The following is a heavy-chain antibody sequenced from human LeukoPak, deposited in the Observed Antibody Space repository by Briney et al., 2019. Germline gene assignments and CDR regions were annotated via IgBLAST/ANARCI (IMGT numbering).Heavy chain of an antibody. Sequence: GGSLRLSCAASGFTFSSYGMHWARQAPGKGLEWVAFIRYDGSNKYYADSVKGRFTISRDNSKNTLYLQMNSLRAEDTAVYYCAKDQAGWVVGATKEYYFDYWGQGTLVTVSS. V-gene: IGHV3-30*02. CDR3: AKDQAGWVVGATKEYYFDY. D-gene: IGHD1-26*01. J-gene: IGHJ4*02. CDR2: IRYDGSNK. CDR1: GFTFSSYG.